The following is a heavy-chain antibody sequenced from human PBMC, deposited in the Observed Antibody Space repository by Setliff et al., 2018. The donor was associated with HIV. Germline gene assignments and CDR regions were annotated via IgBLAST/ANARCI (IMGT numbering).Heavy chain of an antibody. Sequence: SETLSLTCTVSGVSISNYYWSWIRQPAGKGLEWIGRIYTSGNTNYNPSLKSRVTMSVDTSKKQFSLKLTSVTAADTAVYYCAGHFYYSGSGIWAGLDSWGQGT. D-gene: IGHD3-10*01. CDR3: AGHFYYSGSGIWAGLDS. V-gene: IGHV4-4*07. CDR2: IYTSGNT. J-gene: IGHJ4*02. CDR1: GVSISNYY.